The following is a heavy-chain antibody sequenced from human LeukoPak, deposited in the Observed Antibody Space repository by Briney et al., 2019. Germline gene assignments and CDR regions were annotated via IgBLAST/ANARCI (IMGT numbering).Heavy chain of an antibody. D-gene: IGHD5-24*01. CDR1: GYTFTSYG. J-gene: IGHJ4*02. Sequence: SVKVSCKASGYTFTSYGISWVRQAPGQGLEWMGGIIPIFGTANYAQKFQGRVTITTDESTSTAYMELSSLRSEDTAVYYCARAPYGYNNQYYFDYWGQGTLVTVSS. V-gene: IGHV1-69*05. CDR3: ARAPYGYNNQYYFDY. CDR2: IIPIFGTA.